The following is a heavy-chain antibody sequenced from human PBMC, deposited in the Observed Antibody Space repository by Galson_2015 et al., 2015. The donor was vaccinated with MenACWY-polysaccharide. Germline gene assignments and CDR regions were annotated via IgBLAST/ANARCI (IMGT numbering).Heavy chain of an antibody. V-gene: IGHV3-30-3*01. J-gene: IGHJ6*02. CDR1: GFTFSSYA. Sequence: SLRLSCAASGFTFSSYAMHWVRQAPGKGLECVAVISYDGTNKYYADSVKGRFTISRDNSENTQSLQMNSLGAEDTAVYYCARDYWDRTTCYGMDVWGQGTTVTVSS. CDR2: ISYDGTNK. D-gene: IGHD1-14*01. CDR3: ARDYWDRTTCYGMDV.